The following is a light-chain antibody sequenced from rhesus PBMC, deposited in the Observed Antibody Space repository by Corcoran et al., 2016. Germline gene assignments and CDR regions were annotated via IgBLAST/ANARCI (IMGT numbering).Light chain of an antibody. Sequence: DIQMTQSPSSLSASVGDRVTITCRASQGISSWLSWYQQKPGKAPKLLIYKASSLHSGVPSRFSGSGSGTDFALTISSLQPEDVASYYCQQYDSAPYSCGQGTKVEIK. CDR1: QGISSW. CDR3: QQYDSAPYS. J-gene: IGKJ2*01. V-gene: IGKV1-21*01. CDR2: KAS.